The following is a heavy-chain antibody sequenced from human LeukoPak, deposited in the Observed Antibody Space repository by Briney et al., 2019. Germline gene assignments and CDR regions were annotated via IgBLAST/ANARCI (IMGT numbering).Heavy chain of an antibody. CDR2: IIPIFGTA. Sequence: ASVKVSCKSSGGTFSSYTIGWVRHAPGQGLEWMGRIIPIFGTANSAQKFQGRVTITADKSTSTAYMELSSLRSEDTAVYYCARQARDYYYYYMDVWGKGTTVTVSS. CDR1: GGTFSSYT. CDR3: ARQARDYYYYYMDV. V-gene: IGHV1-69*08. J-gene: IGHJ6*03.